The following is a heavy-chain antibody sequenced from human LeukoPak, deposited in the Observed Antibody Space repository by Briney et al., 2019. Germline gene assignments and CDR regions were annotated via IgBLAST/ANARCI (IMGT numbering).Heavy chain of an antibody. CDR2: ISRSGSSI. J-gene: IGHJ4*02. CDR3: ARSTVTNYFDY. CDR1: GFTFNDYE. Sequence: GGSLRLSCAASGFTFNDYEMNWVRQAPGKGLEWISYISRSGSSIYYADSVQGRFTISRDNAKNSLYLQVNSLRAEDTAVYYCARSTVTNYFDYWGQGTLVSVSS. V-gene: IGHV3-48*03. D-gene: IGHD4-17*01.